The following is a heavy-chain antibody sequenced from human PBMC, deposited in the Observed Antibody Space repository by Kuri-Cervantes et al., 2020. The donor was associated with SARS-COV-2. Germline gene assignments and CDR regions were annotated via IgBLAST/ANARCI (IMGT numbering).Heavy chain of an antibody. CDR2: IYSGGST. CDR1: GFTVSSNH. CDR3: ARALGNY. J-gene: IGHJ4*02. V-gene: IGHV3-53*01. Sequence: GESLKISCAASGFTVSSNHMSWVRQAPGKGLEWVSVIYSGGSTYYADSVKGRFTISRDNSKNTLYLQMNSLRAEDTAVYYCARALGNYWGQGTLVTVSS.